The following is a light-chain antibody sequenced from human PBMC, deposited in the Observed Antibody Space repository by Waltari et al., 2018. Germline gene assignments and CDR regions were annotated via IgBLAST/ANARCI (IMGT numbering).Light chain of an antibody. Sequence: DIQMTQSPSPLSASLGDRVTLTRPASRSIRTWLAWYQKKLGKAPKLLIYKASTLEGGVPSRFSGSGSETEFTLTITSLQPDDFATYYCQQYYTYPYTFGQGTKLEIK. CDR2: KAS. V-gene: IGKV1-5*03. CDR1: RSIRTW. J-gene: IGKJ2*01. CDR3: QQYYTYPYT.